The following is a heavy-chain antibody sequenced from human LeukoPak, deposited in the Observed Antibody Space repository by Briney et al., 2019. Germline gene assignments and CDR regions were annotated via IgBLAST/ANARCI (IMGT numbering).Heavy chain of an antibody. CDR1: GGSISSYY. CDR3: ARRAGYSYGYAYYYYMDV. D-gene: IGHD5-18*01. J-gene: IGHJ6*03. V-gene: IGHV4-4*09. CDR2: IYTSGST. Sequence: SETLSLTCTVSGGSISSYYWSWIRQPPGKGLEWIGYIYTSGSTNYNPSLKSRVTISVDTSKNQFSLKLSSVTAADTAVYYCARRAGYSYGYAYYYYMDVWGQGTLVTVSS.